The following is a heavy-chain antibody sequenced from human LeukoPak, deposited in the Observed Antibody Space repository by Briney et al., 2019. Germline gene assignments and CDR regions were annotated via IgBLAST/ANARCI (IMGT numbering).Heavy chain of an antibody. CDR2: IYPGDSDT. CDR3: ARRVGYCSGGSCYSKYYFDY. D-gene: IGHD2-15*01. J-gene: IGHJ4*02. CDR1: GYSFTSYW. Sequence: GESLKISCKGSGYSFTSYWIGWVRQMPGKGLEWMGIIYPGDSDTRYSPSFQGKVTISADKSISTAYLQWSSLKASDTAMYYCARRVGYCSGGSCYSKYYFDYWGQGTLATVSS. V-gene: IGHV5-51*01.